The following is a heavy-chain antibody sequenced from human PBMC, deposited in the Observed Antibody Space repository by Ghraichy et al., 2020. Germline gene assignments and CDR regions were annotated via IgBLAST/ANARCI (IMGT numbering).Heavy chain of an antibody. CDR2: TYYRSKWYN. CDR1: GDSVSSNSAA. V-gene: IGHV6-1*01. J-gene: IGHJ4*02. Sequence: SQTLSLTCAISGDSVSSNSAAWNWIRQSPSRGLEWLGRTYYRSKWYNDYAVSVKSRITINPDTSKNQFSLQLNSVTPEDTAVYYCARAPVSLIAAAGTLDYWGQGTLVTVSS. D-gene: IGHD6-13*01. CDR3: ARAPVSLIAAAGTLDY.